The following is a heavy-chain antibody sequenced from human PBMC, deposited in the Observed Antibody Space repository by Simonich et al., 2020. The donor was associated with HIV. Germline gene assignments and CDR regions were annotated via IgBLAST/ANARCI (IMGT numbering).Heavy chain of an antibody. J-gene: IGHJ3*02. CDR1: GYTFTDYS. CDR3: AREGMDLGYAFDI. V-gene: IGHV1-2*02. D-gene: IGHD3-10*01. Sequence: QVQLVQSGAEVKKPGASVKVSCKASGYTFTDYSIHWVRQAPGQGLEWVGWINLNSGDTNKAQNFQGRGTLTRDTSISTAYMELSRLKSDDTAVFYCAREGMDLGYAFDIWGQGTMVTVSS. CDR2: INLNSGDT.